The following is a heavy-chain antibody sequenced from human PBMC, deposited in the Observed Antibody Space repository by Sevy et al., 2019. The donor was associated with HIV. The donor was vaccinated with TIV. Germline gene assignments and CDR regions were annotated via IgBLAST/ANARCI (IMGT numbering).Heavy chain of an antibody. CDR1: GGTFSSYA. Sequence: ASVKVSCKASGGTFSSYAISWVRQASGQGLEWMGGIIPIFGTANYAQKFQGRVTITADKSTSTAYMELSSLRSEDTAVYYCARGRAYSGYDNYYYYMDVWGKGTTVTVSS. D-gene: IGHD5-12*01. J-gene: IGHJ6*03. CDR3: ARGRAYSGYDNYYYYMDV. CDR2: IIPIFGTA. V-gene: IGHV1-69*06.